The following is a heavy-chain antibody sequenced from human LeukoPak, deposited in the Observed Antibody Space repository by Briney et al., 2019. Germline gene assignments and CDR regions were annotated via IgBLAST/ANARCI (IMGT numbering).Heavy chain of an antibody. V-gene: IGHV3-21*01. CDR1: GFTFSSYS. CDR2: ISTSSSYI. D-gene: IGHD2-2*01. CDR3: ARDVFGSEYPFDF. J-gene: IGHJ4*02. Sequence: GGSLRLSFAGSGFTFSSYSMNWVRPAPGKGLEWVSSISTSSSYIYYADSLKGRFTISRDNARNSLYLHMNSLRAEDTAVYYCARDVFGSEYPFDFWGQGTLVTVSS.